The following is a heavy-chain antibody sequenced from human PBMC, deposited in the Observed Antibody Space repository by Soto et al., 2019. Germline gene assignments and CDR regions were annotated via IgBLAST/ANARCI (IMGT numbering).Heavy chain of an antibody. J-gene: IGHJ4*02. CDR1: GFTVSSNY. D-gene: IGHD1-26*01. CDR2: IYSGGST. CDR3: ARGGIVGATTYFDY. V-gene: IGHV3-53*02. Sequence: EVQLVETGGGLIQPGGSLRLSCAASGFTVSSNYMSWVRQAPGKGLEWVSVIYSGGSTYYADSVKGRFTISRDNSKNTLYLQMNSLRAEDTAVYYCARGGIVGATTYFDYWGQGNLVTVSS.